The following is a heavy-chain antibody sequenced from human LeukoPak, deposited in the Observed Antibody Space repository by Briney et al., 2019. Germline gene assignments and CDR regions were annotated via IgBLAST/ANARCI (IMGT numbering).Heavy chain of an antibody. V-gene: IGHV4-34*01. J-gene: IGHJ2*01. CDR1: GGPSGGTS. Sequence: SETLSLTCAVYGGPSGGTSWGGFGRPPGRGLEWFGELNIGGSTNYNPSLKSRVTISVDTSKNQFSLKLSSVTAADTAVYYCARARRRYCSSTSCFLGEHFDLWGRGTLVTVSS. CDR2: LNIGGST. D-gene: IGHD2-2*01. CDR3: ARARRRYCSSTSCFLGEHFDL.